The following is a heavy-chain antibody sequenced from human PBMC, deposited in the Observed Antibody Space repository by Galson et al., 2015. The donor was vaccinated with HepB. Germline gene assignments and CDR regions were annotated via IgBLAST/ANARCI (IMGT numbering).Heavy chain of an antibody. CDR1: GGTFSSYA. V-gene: IGHV1-69*13. Sequence: SVKVSCKASGGTFSSYAISWVRQAPGQGLEWMGGIIPIFGTANYAQKFQGRVTITADESTSTAYMELSSLRSEDTAVYYCASTAEMATISLWDAFDIRGQGTMVTVSS. CDR2: IIPIFGTA. CDR3: ASTAEMATISLWDAFDI. D-gene: IGHD5-24*01. J-gene: IGHJ3*02.